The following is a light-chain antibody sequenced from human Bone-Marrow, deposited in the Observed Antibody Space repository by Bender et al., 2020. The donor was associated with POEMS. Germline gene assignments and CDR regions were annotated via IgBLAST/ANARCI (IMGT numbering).Light chain of an antibody. Sequence: QSVLTQPPSASGTPGQRVTISCSGSNSNIGTNAVNWYQQFPGTAPKLLIYSANQRPSGVPDRFYAFTSGTSASLAIRGLQSEDEADYYCAAWDAGLSGGVFGGGTKLTVL. J-gene: IGLJ3*02. V-gene: IGLV1-44*01. CDR1: NSNIGTNA. CDR3: AAWDAGLSGGV. CDR2: SAN.